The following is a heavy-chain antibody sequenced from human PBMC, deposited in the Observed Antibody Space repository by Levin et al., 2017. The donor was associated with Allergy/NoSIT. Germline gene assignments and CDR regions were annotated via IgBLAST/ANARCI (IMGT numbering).Heavy chain of an antibody. CDR2: ISGSGGST. D-gene: IGHD2-2*01. V-gene: IGHV3-23*01. J-gene: IGHJ4*02. CDR1: GFTFSSYA. CDR3: AKRGYCSSTSCSLYYFDY. Sequence: GESLKISCAASGFTFSSYAMSWVRQAPGKGLEWVSAISGSGGSTYYADSVKGRFTISRDNSKNTLYLQMNSLRAEDTAVYYCAKRGYCSSTSCSLYYFDYWGQGTLVTVSS.